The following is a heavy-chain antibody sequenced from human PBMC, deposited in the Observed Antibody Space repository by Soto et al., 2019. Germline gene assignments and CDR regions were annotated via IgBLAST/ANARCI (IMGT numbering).Heavy chain of an antibody. CDR1: GGSISSGGYY. CDR3: ATGLRAAAAPYYFDY. V-gene: IGHV4-31*03. J-gene: IGHJ4*02. D-gene: IGHD6-25*01. CDR2: IYYSGST. Sequence: QVQLQESGPGLVKPSQTLSLTCTVSGGSISSGGYYWSWIRQHPGKGLEWIGYIYYSGSTYYNPSLKSRVTISVDTSKNQFSLELSSVTAAGTAVYYCATGLRAAAAPYYFDYWGQGTLVAVSS.